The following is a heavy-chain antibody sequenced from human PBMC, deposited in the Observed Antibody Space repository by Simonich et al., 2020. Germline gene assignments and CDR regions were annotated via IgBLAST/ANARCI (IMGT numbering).Heavy chain of an antibody. D-gene: IGHD5-12*01. CDR3: ARDSSYYAFDI. Sequence: EVQLVESGGGLVQPGGSLRLSCAASVFTFGSDRMNWVRQAPGKGLEWVSYISSSSSTIYYADAVKGRFTISRDNAKNSLYLQMNSLRAEDTAVYYCARDSSYYAFDIWGQGTMVTVSS. J-gene: IGHJ3*02. CDR2: ISSSSSTI. CDR1: VFTFGSDR. V-gene: IGHV3-48*01.